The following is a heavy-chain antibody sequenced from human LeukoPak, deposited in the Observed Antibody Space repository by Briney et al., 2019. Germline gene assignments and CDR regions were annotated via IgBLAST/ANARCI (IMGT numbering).Heavy chain of an antibody. CDR1: GGTFSSYA. J-gene: IGHJ3*02. CDR2: IIPIFGTA. CDR3: ARGYRGAFDI. Sequence: ASVKVSCKASGGTFSSYAISWVRQAPGQGLEWMGGIIPIFGTANYAQKFQGRATITADESTSTAYMELSSLRSEDTAVYYCARGYRGAFDIWGQGTMVTVSS. V-gene: IGHV1-69*01. D-gene: IGHD1-26*01.